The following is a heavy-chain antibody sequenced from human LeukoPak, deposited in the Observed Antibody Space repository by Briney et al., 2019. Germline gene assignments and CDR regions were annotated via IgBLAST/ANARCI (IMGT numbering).Heavy chain of an antibody. CDR1: AGTFSSYA. J-gene: IGHJ3*02. CDR3: ARDPPSWRELGREAFDI. D-gene: IGHD1-26*01. Sequence: SVKVSCKASAGTFSSYAISWVRQAPGQGLEWMGGIIPIFGTANYAQKFQGRVTIPADESTSTAYMELSSLRSEDTAVYYCARDPPSWRELGREAFDIWGQGTMVTVSS. V-gene: IGHV1-69*01. CDR2: IIPIFGTA.